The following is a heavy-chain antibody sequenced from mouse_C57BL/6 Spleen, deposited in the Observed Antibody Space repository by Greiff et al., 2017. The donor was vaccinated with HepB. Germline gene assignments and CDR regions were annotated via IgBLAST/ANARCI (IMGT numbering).Heavy chain of an antibody. V-gene: IGHV1-82*01. Sequence: QVQLQQSGPELVKPGASVKISCKASGYAFSSSWMNWVKQRPGKGLEWIGRIYPGDGDTNYNGKFKGKATLTADKSSSTAYMQLSSLTSEDSAVYFCARVSSYEWYFDVWGTGTTVTVSS. J-gene: IGHJ1*03. CDR3: ARVSSYEWYFDV. CDR1: GYAFSSSW. CDR2: IYPGDGDT. D-gene: IGHD1-1*01.